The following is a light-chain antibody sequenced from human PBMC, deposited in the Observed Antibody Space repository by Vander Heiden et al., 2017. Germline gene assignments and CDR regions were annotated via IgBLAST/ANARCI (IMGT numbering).Light chain of an antibody. V-gene: IGKV1-39*01. CDR1: QSIRNY. J-gene: IGKJ4*01. Sequence: DIQMTQSPSSLSASVGDRVTITCRASQSIRNYLNWYQQKPGKAPKLLIHSTSSLHTGVPSRFSGSGSGTDFTLTISSLQPEDFATYFCQQRYSTVTFGGGTRVEIK. CDR2: STS. CDR3: QQRYSTVT.